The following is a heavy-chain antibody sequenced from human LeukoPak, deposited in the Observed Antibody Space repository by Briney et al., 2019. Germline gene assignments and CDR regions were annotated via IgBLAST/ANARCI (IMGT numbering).Heavy chain of an antibody. CDR2: ISGSGGST. CDR3: SRDKGKGVYDSSGYYRDY. Sequence: GGSLRLSCEASGFTFSSYAMSWVRQAPGKGLEWVSAISGSGGSTYYADSVKGRFTISRDNSKNTLYLQMKSLKTEDTAVYYCSRDKGKGVYDSSGYYRDYWGQGTLVTVSS. V-gene: IGHV3-23*01. J-gene: IGHJ4*02. CDR1: GFTFSSYA. D-gene: IGHD3-22*01.